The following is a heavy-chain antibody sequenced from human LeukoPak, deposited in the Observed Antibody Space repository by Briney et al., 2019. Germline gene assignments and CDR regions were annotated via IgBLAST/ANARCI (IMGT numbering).Heavy chain of an antibody. CDR1: VFTFNQHS. CDR2: ISANGGAV. V-gene: IGHV3-11*01. CDR3: ARASSLIGGFDS. D-gene: IGHD2-8*01. J-gene: IGHJ4*02. Sequence: PGGSLILSCAASVFTFNQHSMSWIRQAPGRGLEGLSSISANGGAVHYADSVEGRFTISRDNAKNSLSLQMNGLRTDDTAVYFCARASSLIGGFDSWGRGTLVTVSS.